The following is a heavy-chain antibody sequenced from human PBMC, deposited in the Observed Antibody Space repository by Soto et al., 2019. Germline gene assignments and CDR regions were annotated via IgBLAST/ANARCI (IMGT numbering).Heavy chain of an antibody. CDR3: AREENCSGGTCYSEYFHR. V-gene: IGHV1-46*01. J-gene: IGHJ1*01. CDR1: GYLFTAYS. CDR2: VNPSGGST. D-gene: IGHD2-15*01. Sequence: ASVKVSCKASGYLFTAYSMHWVRLAPGQGLEWMGVVNPSGGSTKYAQNFQGRVTMTRDTSMTTIYMELSSLRSDDTAIYYCAREENCSGGTCYSEYFHRWGQGTLVPVSS.